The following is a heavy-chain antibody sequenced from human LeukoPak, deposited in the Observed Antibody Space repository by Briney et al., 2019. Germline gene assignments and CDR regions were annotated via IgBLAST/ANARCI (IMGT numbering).Heavy chain of an antibody. J-gene: IGHJ4*02. CDR1: GGSISSSSYY. CDR2: IYYSGST. CDR3: ARGPPPDFDC. V-gene: IGHV4-39*07. Sequence: SETLSLTCTVSGGSISSSSYYWGWIRQPPGKGLEWIGSIYYSGSTYYNPSLKSRVTISVDTSNNQFSLELSSVTAADTAVYYCARGPPPDFDCWGQGTLVTVSS.